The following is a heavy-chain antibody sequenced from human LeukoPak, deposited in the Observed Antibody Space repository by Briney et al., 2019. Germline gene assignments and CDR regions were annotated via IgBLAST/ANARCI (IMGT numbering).Heavy chain of an antibody. V-gene: IGHV1-69*06. D-gene: IGHD3-3*01. CDR1: VGTFSSYA. Sequence: ASVKVACKASVGTFSSYAICWVRQAPEQGLEWMGGIIPIFGTANYAQKFQGRVTITADKSTSTAYMELSSLRSEDTAVYYCARLRITIFGVVRTPFGRWFDPWGQGTLVTVSS. CDR2: IIPIFGTA. CDR3: ARLRITIFGVVRTPFGRWFDP. J-gene: IGHJ5*02.